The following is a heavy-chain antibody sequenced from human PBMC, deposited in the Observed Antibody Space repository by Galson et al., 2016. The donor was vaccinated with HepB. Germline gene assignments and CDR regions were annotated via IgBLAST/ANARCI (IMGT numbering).Heavy chain of an antibody. CDR3: AKGGGDTTGWYPLDS. CDR1: GFPFSNYV. CDR2: IRSGGDT. D-gene: IGHD6-19*01. Sequence: SLRLSCAASGFPFSNYVMTWVRQTPGKGLEWVSNIRSGGDTYYADSLKGRFTVSRDDSRNMLYLQMNGLRVDDTAVYSCAKGGGDTTGWYPLDSWGRGILVTVSS. V-gene: IGHV3-23*01. J-gene: IGHJ4*02.